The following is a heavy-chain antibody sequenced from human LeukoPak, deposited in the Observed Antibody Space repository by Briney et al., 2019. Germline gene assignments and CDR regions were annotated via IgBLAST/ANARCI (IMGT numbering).Heavy chain of an antibody. CDR1: GFTFSNYW. V-gene: IGHV3-74*01. CDR2: INSHGSST. Sequence: PGGSLRLSCAASGFTFSNYWMQWVRQAPGKGLVWVSRINSHGSSTIYADTVKGRITISRDNSKNTLYLQMNSLRAEDTAVYYCTRDLGGAAPYGGQGTLVTVSS. CDR3: TRDLGGAAPY. J-gene: IGHJ4*02. D-gene: IGHD3-10*01.